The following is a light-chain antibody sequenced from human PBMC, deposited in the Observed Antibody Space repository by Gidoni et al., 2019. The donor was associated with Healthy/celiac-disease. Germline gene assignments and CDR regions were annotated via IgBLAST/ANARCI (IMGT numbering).Light chain of an antibody. J-gene: IGLJ3*02. CDR2: LNSDGSH. Sequence: QLVLTQSPSASASLGASVKLTCTLSSGHSRYAIAWHQQQPEKGPRYLMKLNSDGSHSKGDGIPDRFSGSSSGAGRYLTISSLQSEDEADYYCQTWGTGIWVFGGGTKLTVL. V-gene: IGLV4-69*01. CDR1: SGHSRYA. CDR3: QTWGTGIWV.